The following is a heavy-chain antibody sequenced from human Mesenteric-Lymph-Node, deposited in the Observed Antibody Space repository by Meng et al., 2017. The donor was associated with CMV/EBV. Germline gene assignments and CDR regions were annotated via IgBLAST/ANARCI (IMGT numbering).Heavy chain of an antibody. CDR2: INHSGST. Sequence: CAVYCGSFSDYYWSWIRQPPGEGLEWIGEINHSGSTNYNPPLKSRVTIPVDTSKNQFSLKLSSVTAADTAVYYCARGHYDILSLDYWGQGTLVTVSS. V-gene: IGHV4-34*01. D-gene: IGHD3-9*01. CDR3: ARGHYDILSLDY. J-gene: IGHJ4*02. CDR1: CGSFSDYY.